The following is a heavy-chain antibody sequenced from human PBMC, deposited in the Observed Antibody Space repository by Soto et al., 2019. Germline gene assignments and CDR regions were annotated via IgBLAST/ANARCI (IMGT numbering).Heavy chain of an antibody. CDR1: GYTFTSYY. V-gene: IGHV1-46*01. CDR3: AREFPGIAAAGMDGWFDP. CDR2: INPSGGST. Sequence: QVQLVQSGAEVKKPGASVKVSCKASGYTFTSYYMHWVRQAPGQGLEWMGIINPSGGSTSYAQKFQGRVTMTRDTSTSTVYMELSSLRSEDTAVYYCAREFPGIAAAGMDGWFDPWGQGTLVTVSS. J-gene: IGHJ5*02. D-gene: IGHD6-13*01.